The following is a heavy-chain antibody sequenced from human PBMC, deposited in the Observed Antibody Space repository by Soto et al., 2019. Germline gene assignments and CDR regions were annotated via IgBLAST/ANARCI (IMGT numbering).Heavy chain of an antibody. CDR3: ASANPEFLEWLFSVY. D-gene: IGHD3-3*01. CDR1: GGTFSSYA. V-gene: IGHV1-69*06. CDR2: IIPIFGTA. J-gene: IGHJ4*02. Sequence: QVQLVQSGAEVKKPGSSVKVSCKASGGTFSSYAISWVRQAPGQGLEWMGGIIPIFGTANYAQKFQGRVTITAGKSTSTAYMELSSLRSEGTAVYYCASANPEFLEWLFSVYWGQGTLVTVSS.